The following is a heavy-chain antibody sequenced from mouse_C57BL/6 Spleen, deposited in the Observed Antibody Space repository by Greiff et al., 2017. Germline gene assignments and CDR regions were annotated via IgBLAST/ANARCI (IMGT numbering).Heavy chain of an antibody. Sequence: EVKVVESGGGLVKPGGSLKLSCAASGFTFSDYGMHWVRQAPEKGLEWVAYISSGSSTIYYADTVKGRFTISRDNAKNTLFLQMTSLRSEDTAMYYCARSPLLYFDYWGQGTTLTVSS. J-gene: IGHJ2*01. CDR1: GFTFSDYG. V-gene: IGHV5-17*01. CDR3: ARSPLLYFDY. D-gene: IGHD1-1*01. CDR2: ISSGSSTI.